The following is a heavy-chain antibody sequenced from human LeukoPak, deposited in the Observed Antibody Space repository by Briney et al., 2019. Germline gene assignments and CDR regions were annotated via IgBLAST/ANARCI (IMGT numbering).Heavy chain of an antibody. J-gene: IGHJ4*02. CDR2: IYTSGST. Sequence: SEALSLTCTVYGGSISSYYWSWIRQPAGKGLEWIGRIYTSGSTNYNPSLKSRVTMSVDTSKNQFSLKLSSVTAADTAVYYCAGSQITMIVVVTNAHFDYWGQGTLVTVSS. V-gene: IGHV4-4*07. CDR3: AGSQITMIVVVTNAHFDY. D-gene: IGHD3-22*01. CDR1: GGSISSYY.